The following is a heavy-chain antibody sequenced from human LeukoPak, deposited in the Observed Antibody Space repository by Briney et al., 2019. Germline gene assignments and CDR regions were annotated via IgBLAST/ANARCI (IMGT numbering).Heavy chain of an antibody. Sequence: ASVKVSCKASGYTFTGHYIHWVRQAPGQGLEWMGWIHPNTGGTKYAQKFQGRVTMTTDTSTSTAYMELRSLRSDDTAVYYCARDYSSSWYYYYYMDVWGKGTTVTVSS. CDR1: GYTFTGHY. J-gene: IGHJ6*03. D-gene: IGHD6-13*01. CDR2: IHPNTGGT. V-gene: IGHV1-2*02. CDR3: ARDYSSSWYYYYYMDV.